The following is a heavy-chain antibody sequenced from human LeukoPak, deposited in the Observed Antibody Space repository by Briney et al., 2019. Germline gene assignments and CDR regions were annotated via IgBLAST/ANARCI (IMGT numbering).Heavy chain of an antibody. V-gene: IGHV3-23*01. CDR3: AKANSITIFGVTSPVDY. CDR1: GFTFSSNA. CDR2: ISDRGGST. Sequence: PGGSLRLSCAASGFTFSSNAMSWVRQAPGKGLEWVSTISDRGGSTYYADSVKGRFTISRDNSKNTLYLQMNSLRAEDTAVYYCAKANSITIFGVTSPVDYWGQGTLVTVSS. J-gene: IGHJ4*02. D-gene: IGHD3-3*01.